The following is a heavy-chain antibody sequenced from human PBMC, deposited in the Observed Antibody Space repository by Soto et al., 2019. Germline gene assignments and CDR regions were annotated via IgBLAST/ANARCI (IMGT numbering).Heavy chain of an antibody. CDR3: ARAGVTRYYYYYMDV. J-gene: IGHJ6*03. D-gene: IGHD2-21*02. CDR2: IKQDGSEK. V-gene: IGHV3-7*01. CDR1: GFTFSSYW. Sequence: EVQLVESGGGLVQPGGSLRLSCAASGFTFSSYWMSWVRQAPGKGLEWVANIKQDGSEKYHVDSVKGRFTISRDNAKNSLYLQMNSLRAEDTAVYYCARAGVTRYYYYYMDVWGKGTTVTVSS.